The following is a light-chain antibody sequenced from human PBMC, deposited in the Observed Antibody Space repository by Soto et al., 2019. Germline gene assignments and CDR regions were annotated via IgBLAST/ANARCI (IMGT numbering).Light chain of an antibody. CDR3: QQYNEWPS. CDR2: GAS. Sequence: EIVMTRSPATLSVSPGERATLSCRASQSVGRNLAWYQQKPGQAPRLLIYGASTRATGIPARFSGRGSGTEFTLTISSLQSADFAVYYCQQYNEWPSFGQGTKVEIK. J-gene: IGKJ1*01. CDR1: QSVGRN. V-gene: IGKV3-15*01.